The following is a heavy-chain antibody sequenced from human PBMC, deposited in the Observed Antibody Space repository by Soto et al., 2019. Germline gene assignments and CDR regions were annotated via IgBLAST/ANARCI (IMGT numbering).Heavy chain of an antibody. J-gene: IGHJ5*02. Sequence: SETLSLTCAVYGGSFSGYYWSWIRQPPGKGLEWIGEINHSGSTNYNPSLKSRVTISVDTSKNQFSLKLSSVTAADTAVYYCARGALGYCSSTSCRNPYNWFDPWGQGTLVTVSS. CDR3: ARGALGYCSSTSCRNPYNWFDP. CDR1: GGSFSGYY. V-gene: IGHV4-34*01. CDR2: INHSGST. D-gene: IGHD2-2*01.